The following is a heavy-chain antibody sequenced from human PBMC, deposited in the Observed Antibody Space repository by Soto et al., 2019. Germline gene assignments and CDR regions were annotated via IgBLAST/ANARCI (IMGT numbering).Heavy chain of an antibody. CDR3: ARYCSGGSCQYGYYFDY. CDR2: IYYSGST. V-gene: IGHV4-39*01. CDR1: GGSISSSSYY. J-gene: IGHJ4*02. Sequence: SETLSLTCTVSGGSISSSSYYWGWIRQPPGKGLEWIGSIYYSGSTYYNPSLKSRVTISVDTSKNQFSLNLSSVNAADTAVYYCARYCSGGSCQYGYYFDYWGQGTLVTVSS. D-gene: IGHD2-15*01.